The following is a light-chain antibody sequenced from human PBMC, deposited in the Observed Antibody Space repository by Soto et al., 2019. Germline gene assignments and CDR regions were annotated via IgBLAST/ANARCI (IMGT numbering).Light chain of an antibody. CDR1: SSDVGGYNY. CDR2: EVS. V-gene: IGLV2-14*01. J-gene: IGLJ3*02. CDR3: SSYTISSTLM. Sequence: QSVLTQPASVSGSPGQSITISCTGTSSDVGGYNYVSWYQQHPGKAPKLMIFEVSNRPSGVSYRFSGSKSGNTASLTISGLQAEDEADYYCSSYTISSTLMFGGGTKLTVL.